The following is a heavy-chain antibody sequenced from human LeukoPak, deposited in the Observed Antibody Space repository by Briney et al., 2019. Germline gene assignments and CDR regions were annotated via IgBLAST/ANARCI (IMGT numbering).Heavy chain of an antibody. J-gene: IGHJ4*02. CDR1: GYSISSGYY. V-gene: IGHV4-38-2*01. D-gene: IGHD3-3*01. CDR3: ARFYDFWSGLIDY. CDR2: IYHGGST. Sequence: PSETLSLTCAVSGYSISSGYYWGWIRQPPGKGLEWIGSIYHGGSTYYNPSLKSRLNISVDTSKTQSSLKLSSVTAADTAVYYCARFYDFWSGLIDYWGQGTLVTVSS.